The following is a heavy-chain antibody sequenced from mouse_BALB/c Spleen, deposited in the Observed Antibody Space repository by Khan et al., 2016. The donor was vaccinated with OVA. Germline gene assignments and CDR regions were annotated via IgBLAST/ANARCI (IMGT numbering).Heavy chain of an antibody. Sequence: QVQLQQSGAELAKPGASVKMSCKASGYTFANYWMHWVKQRPGQGLEWIGYINPSTDYTEYNQKFKDKATLTADKSSSTAYMQLTSLTSEDSALYYCVNHGSSSAWFTYWGQGTQVTVSA. CDR1: GYTFANYW. J-gene: IGHJ3*01. D-gene: IGHD1-1*01. CDR2: INPSTDYT. V-gene: IGHV1-7*01. CDR3: VNHGSSSAWFTY.